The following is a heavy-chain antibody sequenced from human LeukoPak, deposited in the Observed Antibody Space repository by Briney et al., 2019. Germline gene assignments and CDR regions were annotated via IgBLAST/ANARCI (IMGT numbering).Heavy chain of an antibody. J-gene: IGHJ4*02. CDR2: ISSSSSYI. Sequence: KPGGSLRLSCAASGFTFSSYSMNWVRQAPGKGLEWVSSISSSSSYIYYADSVKGRFTISRDNAKNSLYLQMNSLRAEDTAVYYCARDYYDILTGLLYYFDYWGQGTLVTVSS. CDR1: GFTFSSYS. D-gene: IGHD3-9*01. CDR3: ARDYYDILTGLLYYFDY. V-gene: IGHV3-21*01.